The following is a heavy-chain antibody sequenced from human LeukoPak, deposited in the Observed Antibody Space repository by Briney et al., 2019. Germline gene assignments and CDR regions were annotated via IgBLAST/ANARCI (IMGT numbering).Heavy chain of an antibody. Sequence: ASVKVSCKASGGTFSSYAISWVRQATGQGLEWMGWMNPNSGNTGYAQKFQGRVTMTRNTSISTAYMELSSLRSEDTAVYYCARGVWSSVYYFDYWGQGTLVTVSS. CDR2: MNPNSGNT. CDR3: ARGVWSSVYYFDY. CDR1: GGTFSSYA. V-gene: IGHV1-8*02. J-gene: IGHJ4*02. D-gene: IGHD6-25*01.